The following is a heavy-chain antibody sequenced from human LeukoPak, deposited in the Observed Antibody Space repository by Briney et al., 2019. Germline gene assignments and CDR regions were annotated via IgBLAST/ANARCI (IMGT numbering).Heavy chain of an antibody. J-gene: IGHJ4*02. CDR3: ARHRPLLRYFDWLFRDVFDY. V-gene: IGHV4-39*01. CDR1: GDSISSSSSY. D-gene: IGHD3-9*01. Sequence: SETLSLTCSVSGDSISSSSSYWGWIRQPPGKGLEWIGSIYYSGSTYYNTSLKSRVTISVDTSKSQFSLKLSSVTAADTAVYYCARHRPLLRYFDWLFRDVFDYWGQGTLVTVSS. CDR2: IYYSGST.